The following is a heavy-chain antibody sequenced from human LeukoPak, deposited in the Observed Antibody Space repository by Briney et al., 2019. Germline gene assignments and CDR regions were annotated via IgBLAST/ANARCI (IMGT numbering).Heavy chain of an antibody. D-gene: IGHD2-2*01. CDR3: ATNFSPLRRTLMPAAVWFDP. CDR1: GYTLTELS. Sequence: ASVKVSCKVSGYTLTELSMHWLRQPPGKGLEWMGGFDPEDGETIYAQKFQGRVTMTEDTSTDTAYMELSSLRSEDTAVYYCATNFSPLRRTLMPAAVWFDPWGQGTLVSVSS. V-gene: IGHV1-24*01. J-gene: IGHJ5*02. CDR2: FDPEDGET.